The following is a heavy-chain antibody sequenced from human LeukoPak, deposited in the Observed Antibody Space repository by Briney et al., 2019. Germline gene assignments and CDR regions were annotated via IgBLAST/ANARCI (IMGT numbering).Heavy chain of an antibody. Sequence: GGSLRLSCAASGFTFSGYGMHWVRQAPGKGLEWVAVISYDGSNKYYADSVKGRFTISRDNSKNTLYLQMNSLRAEDTAVYYCAKGPRITMIVVVTLPDYYFDYWGQGTLVTVSS. CDR3: AKGPRITMIVVVTLPDYYFDY. CDR2: ISYDGSNK. J-gene: IGHJ4*02. V-gene: IGHV3-30*18. CDR1: GFTFSGYG. D-gene: IGHD3-22*01.